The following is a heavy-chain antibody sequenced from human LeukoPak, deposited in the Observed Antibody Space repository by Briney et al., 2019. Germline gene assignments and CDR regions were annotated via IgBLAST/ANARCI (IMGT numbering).Heavy chain of an antibody. CDR1: GYTFTGYY. Sequence: ASVKVSCKASGYTFTGYYMHWVRQAPGQGLEWMGWINPNSGGTNYAQKFQGGVTMTRDTSISTAYMELSRLRSDDTAVYYCASAIRAARTYYFDYWGQGTLVTVSS. V-gene: IGHV1-2*02. J-gene: IGHJ4*02. D-gene: IGHD6-6*01. CDR2: INPNSGGT. CDR3: ASAIRAARTYYFDY.